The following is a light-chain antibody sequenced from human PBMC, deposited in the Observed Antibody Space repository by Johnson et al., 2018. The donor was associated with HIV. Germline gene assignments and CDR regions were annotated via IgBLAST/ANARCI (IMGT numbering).Light chain of an antibody. CDR2: DNN. Sequence: QSVLTQPPSVSAAPGQKVTISCSGSSSNIGNNYVSWYQQLPGTAPKLLIFDNNKRPSGIPDRFSASKSGTSATLGITGLQTGDEADYYCETWDTSLSAYVCGSGTNVTVL. CDR3: ETWDTSLSAYV. V-gene: IGLV1-51*01. J-gene: IGLJ1*01. CDR1: SSNIGNNY.